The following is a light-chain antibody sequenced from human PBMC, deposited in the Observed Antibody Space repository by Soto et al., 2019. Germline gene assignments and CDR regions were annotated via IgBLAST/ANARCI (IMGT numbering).Light chain of an antibody. J-gene: IGLJ1*01. Sequence: QSVLTQPPSASGTPGQRVTISCSGSSSNIGSNYVYWYQQLPGTAPKLLIYRNNQRPSGAPDRFSGSKSGTSASLAISGLRSEDEADYYCAAWDDSLSGFYVFGTGTKVTV. CDR3: AAWDDSLSGFYV. CDR2: RNN. CDR1: SSNIGSNY. V-gene: IGLV1-47*01.